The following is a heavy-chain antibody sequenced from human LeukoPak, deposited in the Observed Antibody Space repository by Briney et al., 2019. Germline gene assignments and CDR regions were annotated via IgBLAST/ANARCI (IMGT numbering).Heavy chain of an antibody. Sequence: GGSLRLSCAASGFTFSSYGMHWVRQAPGKGLEWVAFIRYDGSNKYYADSVKGRFTISRDNSKNTLYLQMNSLRAEDTAVYYCAKDHITMVRGVMDYWGQGTLVTVPS. V-gene: IGHV3-30*02. CDR3: AKDHITMVRGVMDY. D-gene: IGHD3-10*01. CDR1: GFTFSSYG. J-gene: IGHJ4*02. CDR2: IRYDGSNK.